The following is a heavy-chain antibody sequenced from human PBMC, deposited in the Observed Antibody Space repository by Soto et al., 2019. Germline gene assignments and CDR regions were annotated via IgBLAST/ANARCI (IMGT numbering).Heavy chain of an antibody. D-gene: IGHD3-3*01. CDR1: GFSLTTSGVG. CDR3: ALRVLRTVCGVVTMTVIYFDF. J-gene: IGHJ4*01. Sequence: QITLKESGPTVVKPTETLTLTCKFSGFSLTTSGVGVCWVRQSPGKVPEWLALIYWDDDKRSSTSLNSRLITTQDTSKNLLLLTMSNADSAETGPSYCALRVLRTVCGVVTMTVIYFDFWG. CDR2: IYWDDDK. V-gene: IGHV2-5*02.